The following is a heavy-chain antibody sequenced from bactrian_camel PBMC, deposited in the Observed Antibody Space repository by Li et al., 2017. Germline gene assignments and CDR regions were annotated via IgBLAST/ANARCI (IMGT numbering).Heavy chain of an antibody. CDR3: AADRFADASIATMAGTLFEY. Sequence: HVQLVESGGDSVQAGGSLRLSCAASGYTYSANCMGWFRQAPGKEREGVAALDRDGTTSYVDSVKGRFTISLDNAKNTLYLQMNSLKPEDTAVYYCAADRFADASIATMAGTLFEYWGQGTQVTVS. V-gene: IGHV3S53*01. CDR2: LDRDGTT. D-gene: IGHD4*01. J-gene: IGHJ4*01. CDR1: GYTYSANC.